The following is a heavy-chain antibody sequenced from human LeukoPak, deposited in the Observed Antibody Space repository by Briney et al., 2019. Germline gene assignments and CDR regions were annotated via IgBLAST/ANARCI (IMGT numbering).Heavy chain of an antibody. D-gene: IGHD4-17*01. CDR1: GYTFTGYY. CDR3: AGGDLLRSYYYMDV. V-gene: IGHV1-2*02. Sequence: ASVKVSCKASGYTFTGYYMHWVRQAPGQGLEWMGWINPNSGGTNYAQKFQGRVTMTRDTSISTAYMELSRLRSDDTAVYYCAGGDLLRSYYYMDVWGKGTTVTVSS. CDR2: INPNSGGT. J-gene: IGHJ6*03.